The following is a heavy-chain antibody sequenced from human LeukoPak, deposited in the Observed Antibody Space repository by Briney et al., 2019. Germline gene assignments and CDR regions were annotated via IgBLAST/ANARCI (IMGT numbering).Heavy chain of an antibody. D-gene: IGHD3-22*01. J-gene: IGHJ4*02. CDR2: INSDGSWT. CDR1: GNYW. CDR3: AREGYYYDSSGYYVPFDY. Sequence: GGSLRLSCAASGNYWMHWVRQAPGKGLVWVSHINSDGSWTSYADSVKGRFTISKDNAKNTVYLQMNSLRAEDTAVYYCAREGYYYDSSGYYVPFDYWGQGTLVTVSS. V-gene: IGHV3-74*01.